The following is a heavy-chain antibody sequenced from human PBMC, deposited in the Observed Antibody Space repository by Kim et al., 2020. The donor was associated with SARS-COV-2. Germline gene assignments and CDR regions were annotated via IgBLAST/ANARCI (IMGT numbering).Heavy chain of an antibody. CDR3: TTWSGSS. CDR2: IKSISDGGST. CDR1: GFTFSDAW. D-gene: IGHD3-10*01. J-gene: IGHJ5*02. V-gene: IGHV3-15*01. Sequence: GGSLRLSCAASGFTFSDAWMSWVRQAPGKGLEWLGRIKSISDGGSTDYAAPVKDRFTISRDDSKNTLYLQMDSLKTEDTAVFYCTTWSGSSWGQGTLVTVSS.